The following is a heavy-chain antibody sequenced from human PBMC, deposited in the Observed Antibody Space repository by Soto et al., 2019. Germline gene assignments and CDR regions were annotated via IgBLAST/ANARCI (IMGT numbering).Heavy chain of an antibody. CDR3: ASDYYDSSAYYRFDY. J-gene: IGHJ4*02. V-gene: IGHV3-23*01. CDR2: ISVSGDSV. CDR1: GFPFSSYA. D-gene: IGHD3-22*01. Sequence: EVQLLESGGGLVQPGGSLRLSCVASGFPFSSYAMSWVRQAPGKGLEWVSDISVSGDSVYYVDSVRGRFTISRDNSKNTLFLQMNSLRAEDTAVYYCASDYYDSSAYYRFDYWGQGTLVTVSS.